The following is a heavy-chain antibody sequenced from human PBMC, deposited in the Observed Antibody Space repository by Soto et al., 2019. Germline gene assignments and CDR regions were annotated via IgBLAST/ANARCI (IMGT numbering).Heavy chain of an antibody. Sequence: QVQLVESGGGVVQPGRSLRLSCAASGFTFSSYGMHWVRQAPGKGLEWVAVISYDGSNKYYADSVKGRFTISRDNSKKTLYLKMNSLRAEDTAVYYCAKDGPIGYSYGSFRCYYYGMDVWGQGTTVTVSS. D-gene: IGHD5-18*01. J-gene: IGHJ6*02. CDR1: GFTFSSYG. V-gene: IGHV3-30*18. CDR2: ISYDGSNK. CDR3: AKDGPIGYSYGSFRCYYYGMDV.